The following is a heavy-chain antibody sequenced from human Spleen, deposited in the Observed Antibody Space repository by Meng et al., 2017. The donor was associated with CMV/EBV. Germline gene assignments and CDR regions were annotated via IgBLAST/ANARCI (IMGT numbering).Heavy chain of an antibody. CDR1: GFTFSNYG. J-gene: IGHJ4*02. D-gene: IGHD3-16*01. V-gene: IGHV3-33*01. CDR3: AGKGGDFN. Sequence: GESLKISCQASGFTFSNYGMHWVRQAPGKGLGWVAVIWYDGSKRVYADSVKGRFIISRDNFKNILYLEMNSLRAEDTAVYYCAGKGGDFNWGQGTLVTVSS. CDR2: IWYDGSKR.